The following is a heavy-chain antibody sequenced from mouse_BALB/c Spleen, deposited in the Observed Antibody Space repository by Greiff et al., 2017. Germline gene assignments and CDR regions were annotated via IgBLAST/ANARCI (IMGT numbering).Heavy chain of an antibody. CDR2: IDPETGGT. CDR3: ARGPLAGTGDYFDY. J-gene: IGHJ2*01. Sequence: QVQLQQPGAELVRPGASVTLSCKASGYTFTDYEMHWVKQTPVHGLEWIGAIDPETGGTAYNQKFKGKATLTADKSSSTAYMELRSLTSEDSAVYYCARGPLAGTGDYFDYWGQGTTLTVSS. D-gene: IGHD4-1*01. CDR1: GYTFTDYE. V-gene: IGHV1-15*01.